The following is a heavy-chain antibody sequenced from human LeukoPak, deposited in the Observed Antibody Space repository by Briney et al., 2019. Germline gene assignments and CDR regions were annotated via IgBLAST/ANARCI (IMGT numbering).Heavy chain of an antibody. CDR1: GYSISSGYY. V-gene: IGHV4-38-2*02. CDR2: IYHSGSS. D-gene: IGHD6-19*01. CDR3: AREQFQWLETYYFDY. Sequence: SSETLSLTCTVSGYSISSGYYWGWIRQPPGKGLEWIGSIYHSGSSYYNPSLKSRVTISADTSKNQFSLKLSSVTAADTAVYYCAREQFQWLETYYFDYWGQGTLVTVSS. J-gene: IGHJ4*02.